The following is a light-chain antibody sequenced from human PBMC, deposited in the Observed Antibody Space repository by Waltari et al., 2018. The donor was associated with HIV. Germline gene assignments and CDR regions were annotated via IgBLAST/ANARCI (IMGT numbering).Light chain of an antibody. Sequence: EIVMTQSPATLSVSPGERVTLSCRASQSVSNKVAWYQKKPGQAPRLLIYGAYNRVTGIPGRFSGSGSGTEFTLTISSLRSEEFAVYYCQQYDSRPPRTFGQGTKVEIK. V-gene: IGKV3-15*01. J-gene: IGKJ1*01. CDR2: GAY. CDR3: QQYDSRPPRT. CDR1: QSVSNK.